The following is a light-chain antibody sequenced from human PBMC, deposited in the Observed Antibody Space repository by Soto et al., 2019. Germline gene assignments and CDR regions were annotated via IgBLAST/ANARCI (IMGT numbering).Light chain of an antibody. Sequence: QSALTQPPSVSGSPGQSVTISCTGTSSDVGSYNRVSWYQQPPGTAPKLMIYEVSNRPSGVPDRFSGSKSGNTASLTISGLQAEDEADYYCSSYTSSSTFPYVFGTGTKLTVL. CDR1: SSDVGSYNR. CDR2: EVS. V-gene: IGLV2-18*02. J-gene: IGLJ1*01. CDR3: SSYTSSSTFPYV.